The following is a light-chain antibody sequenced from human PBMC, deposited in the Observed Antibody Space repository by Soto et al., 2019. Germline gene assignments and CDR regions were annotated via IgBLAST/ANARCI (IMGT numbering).Light chain of an antibody. CDR3: QQYGSSPRS. CDR2: DAS. J-gene: IGKJ1*01. CDR1: QSVSGTY. V-gene: IGKV3-20*01. Sequence: EVVLTQSPGTLSLSPGERATLSCRASQSVSGTYVAWYQQKPGQAPRLIIYDASSRATGIPDRFSGSGSGTEFTLTIGRLEPEDFAVYYCQQYGSSPRSFGQGTKVDIK.